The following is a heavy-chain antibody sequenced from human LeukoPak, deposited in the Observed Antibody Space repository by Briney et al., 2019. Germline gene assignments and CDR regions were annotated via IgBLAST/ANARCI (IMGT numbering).Heavy chain of an antibody. Sequence: GGSLRLSCAASGFTFSSLWMHWVRQAPGKGLVWVSRISTDGSSTNYVDSVKGRFTISRDNAKNTPYLQMNSLRVEDTALYYCARYDSNGYYGSWGQGTLVTVSS. CDR2: ISTDGSST. D-gene: IGHD3-22*01. J-gene: IGHJ4*02. CDR3: ARYDSNGYYGS. CDR1: GFTFSSLW. V-gene: IGHV3-74*01.